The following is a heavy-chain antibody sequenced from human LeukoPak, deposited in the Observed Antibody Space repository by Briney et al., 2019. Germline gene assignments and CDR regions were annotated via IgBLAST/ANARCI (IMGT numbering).Heavy chain of an antibody. CDR1: GGSISSYY. CDR3: AREPITMVRGVIIPEPYFDY. D-gene: IGHD3-10*01. CDR2: IYYSGST. V-gene: IGHV4-59*12. J-gene: IGHJ4*02. Sequence: SETLSLTCTVSGGSISSYYWSWIRQPPGKGLEWIGYIYYSGSTNYNPSLKSRVTISVDTSKNQFSLKLSSVTAADTAVYYCAREPITMVRGVIIPEPYFDYWGQGTLVTVSS.